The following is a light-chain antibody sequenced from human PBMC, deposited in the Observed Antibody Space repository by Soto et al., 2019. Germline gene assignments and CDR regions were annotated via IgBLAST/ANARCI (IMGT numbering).Light chain of an antibody. J-gene: IGKJ4*01. V-gene: IGKV3-11*01. Sequence: EIVLTQSPATLSLSPGERATLSCRASQSVSSYLAWYQQKPGQAPRLLIYDASNRATGSPARFSGSGSGTDFTLTISSLEREDFAVYYCQQRSNWQLTFGGGTKVEIK. CDR1: QSVSSY. CDR3: QQRSNWQLT. CDR2: DAS.